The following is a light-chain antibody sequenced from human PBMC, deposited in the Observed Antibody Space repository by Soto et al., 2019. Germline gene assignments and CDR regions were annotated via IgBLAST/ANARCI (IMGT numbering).Light chain of an antibody. CDR1: NSDVGGYNY. CDR2: EVN. Sequence: QSVLTQPPSASGSPGQSVTISCTGTNSDVGGYNYVSWYQQYPGKAHKLIIYEVNERPSGVPDRFSGSKSGNTASLTVSVLQTADEADYYCSSYAGSNWYVFGTG. V-gene: IGLV2-8*01. J-gene: IGLJ1*01. CDR3: SSYAGSNWYV.